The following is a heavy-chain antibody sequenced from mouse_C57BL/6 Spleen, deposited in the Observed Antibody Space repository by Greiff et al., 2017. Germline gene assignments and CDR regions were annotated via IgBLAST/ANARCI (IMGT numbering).Heavy chain of an antibody. D-gene: IGHD1-1*01. CDR2: IYPGSGNT. Sequence: QVQLQQSGPELVKPGASVKISCKASGYSFTSYYIHWVKQRPGQGLEWIGWIYPGSGNTKYNGKFKGKATLTADTSTSTAYMQLSSLTSEDSAVYYWARGGGSSSFAYWGQGTLVTVSA. V-gene: IGHV1-66*01. CDR3: ARGGGSSSFAY. J-gene: IGHJ3*01. CDR1: GYSFTSYY.